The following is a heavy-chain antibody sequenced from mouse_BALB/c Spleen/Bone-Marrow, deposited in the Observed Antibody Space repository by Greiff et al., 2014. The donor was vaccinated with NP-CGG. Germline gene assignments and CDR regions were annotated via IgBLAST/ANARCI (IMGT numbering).Heavy chain of an antibody. Sequence: QVQLQQSGAELVRPGASVKLSCKASGYTFTSYWINWVKQRPGQGLEWIGNIYPSDSYTNYNQKFKDRATLTVDKSSSTAYMQLSSPTSEDSAVYYCTRYYDLQGAMDYWGQGPQSPSPQ. J-gene: IGHJ4*01. V-gene: IGHV1-69*02. CDR1: GYTFTSYW. CDR2: IYPSDSYT. D-gene: IGHD2-4*01. CDR3: TRYYDLQGAMDY.